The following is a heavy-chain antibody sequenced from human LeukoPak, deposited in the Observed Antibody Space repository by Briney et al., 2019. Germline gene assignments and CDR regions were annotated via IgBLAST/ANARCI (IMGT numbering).Heavy chain of an antibody. J-gene: IGHJ3*02. Sequence: GESLTISCKAPGYSFTNYWIAWVRQMPGKGLEWMGIIYPGDSDARYSPSFQGQVTLSADRSITTAYLQWPSLKASDTAIYYCARPYSTGLTDAYDMWGQGTMVIVSS. CDR2: IYPGDSDA. D-gene: IGHD2-8*02. CDR3: ARPYSTGLTDAYDM. V-gene: IGHV5-51*01. CDR1: GYSFTNYW.